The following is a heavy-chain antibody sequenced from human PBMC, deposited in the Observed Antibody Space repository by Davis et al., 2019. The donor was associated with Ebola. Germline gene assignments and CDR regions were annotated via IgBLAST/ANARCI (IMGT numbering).Heavy chain of an antibody. CDR2: IKQDGSEK. CDR1: GFTFSSYW. J-gene: IGHJ6*02. CDR3: AKAAGPDGMDV. V-gene: IGHV3-7*03. Sequence: GESLKISCAASGFTFSSYWMSWVRQAPGKGLEWVANIKQDGSEKYYVDSVKGRFTISRDNAKNSLYLQMNSLRAEDTAVYYCAKAAGPDGMDVWGQGTTVTVSS.